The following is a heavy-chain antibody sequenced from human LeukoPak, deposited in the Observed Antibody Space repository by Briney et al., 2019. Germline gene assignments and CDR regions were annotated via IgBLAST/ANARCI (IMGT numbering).Heavy chain of an antibody. J-gene: IGHJ3*02. CDR3: ARDEAADAFDI. CDR2: IYSSGST. V-gene: IGHV4-59*01. Sequence: SETLSLTCTVSGGSISSYYWSWIRQPPGKGLEWIGYIYSSGSTNYNPSLKGRVTISVDTSKNQFSLKLSSVTAADTAVYYCARDEAADAFDIWGQGTMVTVSS. CDR1: GGSISSYY.